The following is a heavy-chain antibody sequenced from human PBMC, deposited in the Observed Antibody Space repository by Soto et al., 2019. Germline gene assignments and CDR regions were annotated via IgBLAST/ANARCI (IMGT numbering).Heavy chain of an antibody. D-gene: IGHD2-15*01. J-gene: IGHJ6*03. Sequence: QVQLQQWGAGLLKPSETLSLTCAVYGGSFSGYYWSWIRQPPGKGLEWIGEINHSGSTNYNPSLKSRVTISVDTSKNQFSLKLSSVTAADTAVYYCARVAAATPYYYYYYMGVWGKGTTVTVSS. CDR2: INHSGST. CDR1: GGSFSGYY. V-gene: IGHV4-34*01. CDR3: ARVAAATPYYYYYYMGV.